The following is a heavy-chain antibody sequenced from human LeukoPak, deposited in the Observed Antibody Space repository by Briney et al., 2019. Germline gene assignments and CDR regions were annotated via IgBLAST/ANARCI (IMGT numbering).Heavy chain of an antibody. J-gene: IGHJ4*02. D-gene: IGHD5-12*01. CDR1: GGSISSGGYY. Sequence: SETLSPTCTVSGGSISSGGYYWSWIRQPPGKGLEWIGYIYHSGSTYYNPSLKSRVTISVDRSKNQFSLKLSSVTAADTAVYYCARDLGIVATTGDYWGQGTLVTVSS. CDR2: IYHSGST. V-gene: IGHV4-30-2*01. CDR3: ARDLGIVATTGDY.